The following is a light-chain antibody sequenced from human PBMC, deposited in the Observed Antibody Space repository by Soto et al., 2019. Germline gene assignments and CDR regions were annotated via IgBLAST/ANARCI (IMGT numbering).Light chain of an antibody. CDR1: SFNIGADYD. J-gene: IGLJ1*01. CDR3: QSYDSSLSGCV. V-gene: IGLV1-40*01. CDR2: GNT. Sequence: QSALTQPPSVSGAPGQRVTISCTGNSFNIGADYDVHWYQQLPGTAPKLLIYGNTNRPSGVPDRFSGSKSGTSASLAITGLQAEDEADYYCQSYDSSLSGCVFGTGTKGTVL.